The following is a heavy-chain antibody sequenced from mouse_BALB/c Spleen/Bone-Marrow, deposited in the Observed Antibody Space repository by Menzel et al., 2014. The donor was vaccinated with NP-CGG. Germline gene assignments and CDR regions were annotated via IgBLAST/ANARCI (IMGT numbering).Heavy chain of an antibody. V-gene: IGHV1-14*01. CDR1: GYTFXSYV. D-gene: IGHD2-2*01. CDR3: ARSLYGYDRYFDV. Sequence: EVKLLESGPELVKPGASVKMSCKAPGYTFXSYVMHWVKQKPGQGLEWIGYINPYNDGTKYNEKFKGKATLTSDKSSSTAYMELSSLTSEDSAVYYCARSLYGYDRYFDVWGAGTTVTVSS. CDR2: INPYNDGT. J-gene: IGHJ1*01.